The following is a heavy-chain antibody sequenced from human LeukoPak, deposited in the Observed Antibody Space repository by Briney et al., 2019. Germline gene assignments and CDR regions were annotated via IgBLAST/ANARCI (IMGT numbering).Heavy chain of an antibody. Sequence: GASVKVSCKASGYTFTGYYMHWVRQAPGQGLEWTGWISAYNGNTNYAQKLQGRVTMTTDTSTSTAYMELRSLRSDDTAVYYCARVGRTLDYWGQGTLVTVSS. CDR2: ISAYNGNT. D-gene: IGHD2-15*01. V-gene: IGHV1-18*04. CDR3: ARVGRTLDY. J-gene: IGHJ4*02. CDR1: GYTFTGYY.